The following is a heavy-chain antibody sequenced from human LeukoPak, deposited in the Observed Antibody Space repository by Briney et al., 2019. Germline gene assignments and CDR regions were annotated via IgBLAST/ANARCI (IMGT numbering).Heavy chain of an antibody. CDR2: IKQDGSEK. V-gene: IGHV3-7*01. CDR3: ARDRIVGATTSIYYYYYGMDV. Sequence: PGGSLRLSCAASGFTFSSYWMSWVRQAPGKGLEWVANIKQDGSEKYYVDSVKGRFTISRDNAKNSLYLQMNSLRAEDTAVYYCARDRIVGATTSIYYYYYGMDVWGQGPTVTVSS. D-gene: IGHD1-26*01. CDR1: GFTFSSYW. J-gene: IGHJ6*02.